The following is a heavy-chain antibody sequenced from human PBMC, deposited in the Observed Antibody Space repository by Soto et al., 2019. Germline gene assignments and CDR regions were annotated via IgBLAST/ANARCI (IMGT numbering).Heavy chain of an antibody. V-gene: IGHV1-69*01. CDR1: GGTFGSYA. J-gene: IGHJ6*02. CDR3: ARSQGSSTSLEIYYYYYYRMDV. CDR2: IIPITGTA. D-gene: IGHD2-2*01. Sequence: QVQLVQSGAEVKKPGSSVKVSCKASGGTFGSYAISWVRQAPGQGPEWMGGIIPITGTANYAQKFQGRVTITADESTSTASMQLSSLRSEDTAVYYCARSQGSSTSLEIYYYYYYRMDVWGQGTTVTVSS.